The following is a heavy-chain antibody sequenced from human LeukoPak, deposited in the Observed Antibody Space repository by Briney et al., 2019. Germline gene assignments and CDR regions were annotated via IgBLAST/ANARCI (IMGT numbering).Heavy chain of an antibody. D-gene: IGHD3-22*01. CDR2: FDPEDGET. CDR3: ATAPNYYDSSGYPAQYNWFDP. J-gene: IGHJ5*02. V-gene: IGHV1-24*01. CDR1: GYTLTELS. Sequence: ASVKVSCKVSGYTLTELSMHWVRQAPGKGLEWMGGFDPEDGETIYAQKFQGRVTMTEDTSTDTAYMELSSLRSEDTAVYYCATAPNYYDSSGYPAQYNWFDPWGQGTLVTVSS.